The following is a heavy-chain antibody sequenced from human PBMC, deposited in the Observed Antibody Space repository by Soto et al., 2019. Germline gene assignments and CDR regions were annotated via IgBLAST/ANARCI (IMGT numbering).Heavy chain of an antibody. CDR2: VSTSGRST. CDR1: GFIFSEST. V-gene: IGHV3-64*02. J-gene: IGHJ6*02. CDR3: ARGVAATYYYYGMDV. D-gene: IGHD2-15*01. Sequence: PGGSLRLSCSASGFIFSESTIYWVRQVPGKGLEAISAVSTSGRSTYYADSVKDRFTISRDNSKNTLFLQMGSLRPEDTAVYYCARGVAATYYYYGMDVWGQGTTVTVSS.